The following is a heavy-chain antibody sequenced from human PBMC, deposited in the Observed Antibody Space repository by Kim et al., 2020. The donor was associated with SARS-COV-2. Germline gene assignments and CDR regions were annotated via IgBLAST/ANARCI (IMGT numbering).Heavy chain of an antibody. J-gene: IGHJ6*02. D-gene: IGHD5-18*01. CDR2: INTNTGNP. CDR3: ARDFVQLWSSLYYYYYGMDV. CDR1: GYTFTSYA. Sequence: ASVKVSCKASGYTFTSYAMNWVRQAPGQGLEWMGWINTNTGNPTYAQGFTGRFVFSLDTSVSTAYLQISSLKAEDTAVYYCARDFVQLWSSLYYYYYGMDVWGQGTTVTVSS. V-gene: IGHV7-4-1*02.